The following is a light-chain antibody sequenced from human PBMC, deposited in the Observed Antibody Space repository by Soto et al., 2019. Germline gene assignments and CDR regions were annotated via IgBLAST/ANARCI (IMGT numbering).Light chain of an antibody. CDR1: SSDVGGFNY. Sequence: QSALTQPASVSGSPGQSITISCTGTSSDVGGFNYVSWYQQHPGKAPKLMIYDVTNRPSGVSYRFSGSKSGNTASLTISGLQAEDVAYYYCNSYTSSSTYVFGTGTTLTVL. V-gene: IGLV2-14*03. CDR2: DVT. J-gene: IGLJ1*01. CDR3: NSYTSSSTYV.